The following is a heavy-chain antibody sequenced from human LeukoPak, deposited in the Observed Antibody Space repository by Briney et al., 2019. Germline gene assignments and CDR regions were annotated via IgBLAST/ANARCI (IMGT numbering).Heavy chain of an antibody. CDR2: IYYSGST. Sequence: NPSETLSLTCTVSGGSISSGDYNWSWIRQPPGKGLEWVGYIYYSGSTYSNPSLKSRVTISVYTSQNQFSLKLSSVTAPDTAVDYCARETTVAARTYYYGMDVWGQGTTVTVSS. J-gene: IGHJ6*02. V-gene: IGHV4-30-4*01. D-gene: IGHD4-23*01. CDR3: ARETTVAARTYYYGMDV. CDR1: GGSISSGDYN.